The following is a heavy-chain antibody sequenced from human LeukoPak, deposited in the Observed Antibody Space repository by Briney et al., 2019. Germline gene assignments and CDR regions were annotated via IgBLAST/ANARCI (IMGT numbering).Heavy chain of an antibody. J-gene: IGHJ4*02. Sequence: GGSLRLSCAASGFTFSSYSMNWVRQAPGKGLEWVSSISSSSSYIYYADSVKGRFTISRDNAKNSLYLQMNSLRAEDTALYYCAKDMGYSSSFFDYWGQGTLVTVSS. CDR1: GFTFSSYS. D-gene: IGHD6-13*01. CDR3: AKDMGYSSSFFDY. CDR2: ISSSSSYI. V-gene: IGHV3-21*04.